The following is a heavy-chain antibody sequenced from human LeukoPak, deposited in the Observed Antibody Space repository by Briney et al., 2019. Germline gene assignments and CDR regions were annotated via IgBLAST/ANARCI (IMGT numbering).Heavy chain of an antibody. V-gene: IGHV3-23*01. CDR2: ISGTGGST. CDR3: ARDFRFHDDY. Sequence: PGGSLRLSCAASGFTFSTYAMTWVRQAPGKGLEWVSLISGTGGSTYYADSVKGRFTISRDNSKNTLYLQMNSLRVEDTAVYYCARDFRFHDDYWGQGTLVTVSS. J-gene: IGHJ4*02. CDR1: GFTFSTYA.